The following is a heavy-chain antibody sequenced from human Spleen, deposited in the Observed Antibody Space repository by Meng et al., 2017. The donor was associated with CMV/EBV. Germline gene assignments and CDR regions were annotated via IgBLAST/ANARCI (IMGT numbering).Heavy chain of an antibody. CDR1: GGSISSSSYY. V-gene: IGHV4-39*01. J-gene: IGHJ4*02. D-gene: IGHD6-13*01. CDR2: IYYSGST. CDR3: ARHFEPGIAAAGTSFGY. Sequence: SETLSLTCTVSGGSISSSSYYWGWIRQPPGKGLEWIGSIYYSGSTYYNPSLKSRVTISVDTSKKQFSLKLTSVTAADTTMYYCARHFEPGIAAAGTSFGYWGQGKLVTVSS.